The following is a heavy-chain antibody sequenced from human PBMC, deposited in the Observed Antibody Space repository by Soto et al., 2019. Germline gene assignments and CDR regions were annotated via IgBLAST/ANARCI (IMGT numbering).Heavy chain of an antibody. V-gene: IGHV4-30-4*01. CDR3: ARESLFWSGYKDYYYYYGMDV. CDR2: IYYSGST. Sequence: SETLPVTCTVSGGSIISGDYYWIWIRQPPGKGLEWIGYIYYSGSTYYNPSLKSRVTISVDTSKNQFSLKLSSVTAADTAVYYCARESLFWSGYKDYYYYYGMDVWGQGTTVT. J-gene: IGHJ6*02. D-gene: IGHD3-3*01. CDR1: GGSIISGDYY.